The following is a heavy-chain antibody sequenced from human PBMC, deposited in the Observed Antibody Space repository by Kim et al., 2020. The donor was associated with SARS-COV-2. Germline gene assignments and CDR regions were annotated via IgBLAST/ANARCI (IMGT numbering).Heavy chain of an antibody. Sequence: ASVKVSCKASGYTFTGYYMHWVRQAPGQGLVWMGRINPNSGGTNYAQKFQGRVTMTRDTSISTAYMELSRLRSDDTAVYYCARDSSIFGVVITPFSYYYGMDVWGQGTTVTVSS. V-gene: IGHV1-2*06. J-gene: IGHJ6*02. CDR1: GYTFTGYY. CDR3: ARDSSIFGVVITPFSYYYGMDV. D-gene: IGHD3-3*01. CDR2: INPNSGGT.